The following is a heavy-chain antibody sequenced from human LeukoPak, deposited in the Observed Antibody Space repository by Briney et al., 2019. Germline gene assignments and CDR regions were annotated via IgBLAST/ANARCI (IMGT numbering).Heavy chain of an antibody. CDR1: GGSFSGYY. D-gene: IGHD6-19*01. J-gene: IGHJ4*02. Sequence: SETLSLTCAVYGGSFSGYYWSWIRQPPGKGLEWIGEINHSGSTNYPASLKSRVTISVDTSKNQFSLKLSSVTAADTAVYYCARGGGQGLVYWGQGTLVTVSS. CDR2: INHSGST. CDR3: ARGGGQGLVY. V-gene: IGHV4-34*01.